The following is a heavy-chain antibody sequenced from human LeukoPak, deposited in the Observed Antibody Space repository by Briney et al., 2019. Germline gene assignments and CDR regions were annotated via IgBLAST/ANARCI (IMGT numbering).Heavy chain of an antibody. CDR1: GFTFSSFP. Sequence: GGSLRLSCAASGFTFSSFPMSWVRQAPGKGLQWVSGITGRGGNTYYADSVEGRFTISRDNSKNTLSLQMDSLRAEDTAVYYYPRDRAAFDSWGQGTLVIVSS. CDR2: ITGRGGNT. J-gene: IGHJ4*02. V-gene: IGHV3-23*01. D-gene: IGHD6-13*01. CDR3: PRDRAAFDS.